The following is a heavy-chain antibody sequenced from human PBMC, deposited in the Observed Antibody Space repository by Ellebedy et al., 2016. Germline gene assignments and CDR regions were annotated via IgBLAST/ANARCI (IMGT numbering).Heavy chain of an antibody. D-gene: IGHD6-19*01. CDR1: GYIFTGYY. J-gene: IGHJ5*02. V-gene: IGHV1-2*02. Sequence: ASVKVSCKASGYIFTGYYMHWVRQAPGQGLEWMAWINPNSGGTKYAQQFQGRVTLTRDTPINTAYMELSSLGSDDTAVYYCTRGFSIAVAGNWFDPWGQGTLVTVSS. CDR3: TRGFSIAVAGNWFDP. CDR2: INPNSGGT.